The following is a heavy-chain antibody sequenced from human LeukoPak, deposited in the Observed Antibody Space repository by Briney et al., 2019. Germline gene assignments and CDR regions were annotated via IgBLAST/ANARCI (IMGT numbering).Heavy chain of an antibody. V-gene: IGHV3-7*05. Sequence: GGSLRLSCAASGFTFSSYWMSWVRQAPGKGLEWVANIKQDGSEKYYVDSVKGRFTISRDNAKNSLYLQMNSLRAEDTAVYYCARDQYSSSWTPYYWGQGTLVTVSS. CDR3: ARDQYSSSWTPYY. D-gene: IGHD6-13*01. CDR2: IKQDGSEK. J-gene: IGHJ4*02. CDR1: GFTFSSYW.